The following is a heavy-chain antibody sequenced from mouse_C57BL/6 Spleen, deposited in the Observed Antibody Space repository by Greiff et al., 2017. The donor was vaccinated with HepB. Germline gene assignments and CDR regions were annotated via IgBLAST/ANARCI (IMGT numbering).Heavy chain of an antibody. CDR3: ARDRDDIYDIDY. Sequence: EVKLMESGGGLVKPGGSLKLSCAASGFTFSSYAMSWVRQTPEKRLEWVATISDGGSYTYYPDNVKGRFTISRDNAKNNLYLQISHLKSEDTAMYYCARDRDDIYDIDYWGQETSVTVPS. V-gene: IGHV5-4*01. CDR2: ISDGGSYT. J-gene: IGHJ4*01. D-gene: IGHD2-3*01. CDR1: GFTFSSYA.